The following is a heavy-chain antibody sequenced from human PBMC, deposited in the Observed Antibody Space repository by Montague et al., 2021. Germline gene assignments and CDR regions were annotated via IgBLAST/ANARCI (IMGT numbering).Heavy chain of an antibody. V-gene: IGHV3-74*01. D-gene: IGHD3-16*01. J-gene: IGHJ6*03. CDR3: ARGGLRNYYYYMDV. CDR2: IKSDGLIA. Sequence: SLRLSCAASGFTFRSYWMHWVRQAPGKGLVWVSRIKSDGLIAIYADSVKGRFTISRDNAKDTLHLQMNSLRAEDTATYYCARGGLRNYYYYMDVWGKGTTATVS. CDR1: GFTFRSYW.